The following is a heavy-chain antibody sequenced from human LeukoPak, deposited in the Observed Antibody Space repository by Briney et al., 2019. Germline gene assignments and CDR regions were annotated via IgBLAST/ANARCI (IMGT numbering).Heavy chain of an antibody. Sequence: SGTLSLTCAVSGASINSHNWWNWVRQSPGKGLEWIGEVHHSGSTNYNPSLASRVTISVDETRNHFSLKLNSVTAADTAVYYCARVKLAHHYYFDYWGQGTLVTVSS. V-gene: IGHV4-4*02. CDR3: ARVKLAHHYYFDY. CDR2: VHHSGST. CDR1: GASINSHNW. J-gene: IGHJ4*02. D-gene: IGHD1-14*01.